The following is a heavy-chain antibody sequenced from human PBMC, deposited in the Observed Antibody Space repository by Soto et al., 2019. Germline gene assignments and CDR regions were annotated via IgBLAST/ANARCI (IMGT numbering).Heavy chain of an antibody. CDR2: VHWNDDD. CDR3: THRVVNRGLGF. Sequence: QITLKESGLPLVKPTQTLTLTCTFSGFSLTTSGVGVGWIRQPPGKALEWLAVVHWNDDDHYNPSLKSRLTIIKDPSKNQVVLIKTNMDPADTATYYCTHRVVNRGLGFWGQGTLVTVSS. J-gene: IGHJ4*02. V-gene: IGHV2-5*01. CDR1: GFSLTTSGVG. D-gene: IGHD2-21*01.